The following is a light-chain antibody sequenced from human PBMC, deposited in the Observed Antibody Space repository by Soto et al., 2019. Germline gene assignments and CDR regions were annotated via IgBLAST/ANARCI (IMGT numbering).Light chain of an antibody. J-gene: IGKJ4*01. CDR1: QGISSY. CDR3: QQLNSYPPELT. V-gene: IGKV1-9*01. Sequence: DIQLTQSPSFLSASVGDRVTITCRASQGISSYLAWYQQKPGKAPKLLIYAASTLQSGVPSRFSGSGSGTEFTLTISSLQPEDFATYYCQQLNSYPPELTVGGGTKVDIK. CDR2: AAS.